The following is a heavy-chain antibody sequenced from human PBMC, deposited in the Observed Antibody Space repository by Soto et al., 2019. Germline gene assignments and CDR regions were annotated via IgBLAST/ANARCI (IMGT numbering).Heavy chain of an antibody. Sequence: SETLSLTCTVSGGSVSSGSYYWSWIRQPPGKGLEWIGYIYYSGSTNYNPSLKSRVTISVDTSKNQFSLKLSSVTAAGTAVYYCAREGVLLWFGEPLRGMDVWGQGTTVTVSS. D-gene: IGHD3-10*01. CDR2: IYYSGST. J-gene: IGHJ6*02. CDR3: AREGVLLWFGEPLRGMDV. V-gene: IGHV4-61*01. CDR1: GGSVSSGSYY.